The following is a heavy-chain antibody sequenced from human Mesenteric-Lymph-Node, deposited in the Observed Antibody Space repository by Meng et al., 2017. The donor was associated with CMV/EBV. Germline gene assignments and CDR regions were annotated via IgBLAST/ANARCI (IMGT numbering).Heavy chain of an antibody. Sequence: GESLKISCATSGFSFSSYGMHWVRQAPDKGLEWVAFAQFDERSYYYEDSVKGRFTVSRDTSKNTLYLQMNSLRAEDTAVYYCTTSFPLTADFWSGGDYYGMDVWGQGTTVTVSS. V-gene: IGHV3-30*02. D-gene: IGHD3-3*01. CDR2: AQFDERSY. J-gene: IGHJ6*02. CDR3: TTSFPLTADFWSGGDYYGMDV. CDR1: GFSFSSYG.